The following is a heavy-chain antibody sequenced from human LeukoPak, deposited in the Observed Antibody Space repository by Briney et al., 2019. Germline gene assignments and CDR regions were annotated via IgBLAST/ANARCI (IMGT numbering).Heavy chain of an antibody. V-gene: IGHV3-48*01. J-gene: IGHJ6*03. CDR2: ISGSSNTI. Sequence: PGGSLRLSCAASGFTFNSYNMNWVRQAPGKGLEWVSYISGSSNTIYYADSVKGRFTISRDNAKNSLLLQMNSLRAEDTAVYYCARASGDYYYYYMDVWGKGTTVTVSS. CDR3: ARASGDYYYYYMDV. CDR1: GFTFNSYN.